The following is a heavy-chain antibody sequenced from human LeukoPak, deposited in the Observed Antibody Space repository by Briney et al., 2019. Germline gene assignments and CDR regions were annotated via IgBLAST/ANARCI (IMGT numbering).Heavy chain of an antibody. CDR1: GFTFSSYG. CDR2: ISYDGSNK. V-gene: IGHV3-30*18. J-gene: IGHJ3*02. CDR3: AKDGSSGYYPYAFDM. D-gene: IGHD3-22*01. Sequence: PGGSLRLSCAASGFTFSSYGMNWVRQAPGKGLEWVAVISYDGSNKYYADSVKGRFTISRDNSKNTLYLQMNSLRAEDTAVYYCAKDGSSGYYPYAFDMWGQGTKVTVSS.